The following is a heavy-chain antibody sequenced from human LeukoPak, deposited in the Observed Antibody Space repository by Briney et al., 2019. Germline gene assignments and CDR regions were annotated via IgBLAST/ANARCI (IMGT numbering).Heavy chain of an antibody. CDR1: GGSIGTLY. CDR3: ATASGRSFWLDP. V-gene: IGHV4-59*11. J-gene: IGHJ5*02. D-gene: IGHD2-15*01. CDR2: IDYHGST. Sequence: PSETLSLTCIVSGGSIGTLYWDWIRQVPGKGLEWIGFIDYHGSTKYNPSLKSRVTMSVDTSVDQVSLRLTSVTAADTAIYFCATASGRSFWLDPWGQGRLVTVSS.